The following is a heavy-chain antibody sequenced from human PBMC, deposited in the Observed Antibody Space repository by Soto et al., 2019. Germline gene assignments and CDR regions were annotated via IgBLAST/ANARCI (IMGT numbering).Heavy chain of an antibody. V-gene: IGHV3-48*02. J-gene: IGHJ6*02. Sequence: GGSLRLSCAASGFTCSACGMNWVRQAPGKGLEWVSYISGSSSTVFYADSVKGRLTISRDNAENSLYLQMNSLRDEDTAVYYCARYCSGGSCYSTHYFYAMDVWGQGTTVTVSS. CDR1: GFTCSACG. CDR3: ARYCSGGSCYSTHYFYAMDV. CDR2: ISGSSSTV. D-gene: IGHD2-15*01.